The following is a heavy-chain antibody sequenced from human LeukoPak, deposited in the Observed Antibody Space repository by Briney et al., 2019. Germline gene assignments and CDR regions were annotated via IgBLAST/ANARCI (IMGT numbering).Heavy chain of an antibody. CDR2: ISYDGSNK. V-gene: IGHV3-30*18. Sequence: GRSLRLSCAASGFTFSSYGMHWVRQAPGKGLEWVAVISYDGSNKYYADSVKGRFTISRDNSKNTLYLQMNSLRAEDTALYYCAKERGSNLLQFDYWGQGTLVTVSS. CDR3: AKERGSNLLQFDY. CDR1: GFTFSSYG. J-gene: IGHJ4*02. D-gene: IGHD3-10*01.